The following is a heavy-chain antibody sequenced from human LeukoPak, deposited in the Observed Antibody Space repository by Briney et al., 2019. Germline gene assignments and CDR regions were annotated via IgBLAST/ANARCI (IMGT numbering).Heavy chain of an antibody. CDR3: ARANALYCSSTSCLFDY. J-gene: IGHJ4*02. D-gene: IGHD2-2*01. CDR2: INPNSGGT. CDR1: GYAFTGYY. V-gene: IGHV1-2*02. Sequence: ASVKVSCKASGYAFTGYYMHWVRQAPGQGLEWMAWINPNSGGTYYAQNFHDRITMTRDTSISTACMELSRLRSDDTAIYYCARANALYCSSTSCLFDYWGQGTLVTVSS.